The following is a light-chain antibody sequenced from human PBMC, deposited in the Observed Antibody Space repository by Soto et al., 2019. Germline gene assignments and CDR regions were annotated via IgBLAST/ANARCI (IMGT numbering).Light chain of an antibody. CDR3: QQYTNWPYT. CDR1: QSVGSN. V-gene: IGKV3-15*01. Sequence: EIVMTQSPATLSLSPGERASLSCRASQSVGSNLAWYQQTAGQAPRLLIYGASTRATGIPARFSGSGSGTEFTLTISSLQTEDFAVYSCQQYTNWPYTFGQGTKLDI. J-gene: IGKJ2*01. CDR2: GAS.